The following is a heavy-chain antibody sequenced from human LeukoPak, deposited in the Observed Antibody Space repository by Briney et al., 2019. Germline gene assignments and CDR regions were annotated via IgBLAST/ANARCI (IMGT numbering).Heavy chain of an antibody. CDR3: AKESGKFDY. V-gene: IGHV3-43*02. J-gene: IGHJ4*02. CDR2: ISADGGST. CDR1: GLNFDDSA. Sequence: GGSLRLSCVASGLNFDDSAMHWVRQAPGKGLEWVSLISADGGSTFSADSVKGRFSISRDSSKNSLYLQMNSLRSEDTAMYYCAKESGKFDYWGQGTQVAVSS.